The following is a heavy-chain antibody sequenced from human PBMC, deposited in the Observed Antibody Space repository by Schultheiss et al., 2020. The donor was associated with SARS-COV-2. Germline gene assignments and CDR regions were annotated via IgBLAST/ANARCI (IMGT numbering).Heavy chain of an antibody. V-gene: IGHV4-39*01. CDR1: GGSISSSSYY. CDR3: SGSRWGGPYYDFWSGYFGTNWFDP. CDR2: IYYSGST. D-gene: IGHD3-3*01. Sequence: SETLSLTCTVSGGSISSSSYYWGWIRQPPGKGLEWIGSIYYSGSTYYNPSLKSRVTISVDTSKNQFSLKLSSVTAADTAVYYCSGSRWGGPYYDFWSGYFGTNWFDPWGQGTLVTVSS. J-gene: IGHJ5*02.